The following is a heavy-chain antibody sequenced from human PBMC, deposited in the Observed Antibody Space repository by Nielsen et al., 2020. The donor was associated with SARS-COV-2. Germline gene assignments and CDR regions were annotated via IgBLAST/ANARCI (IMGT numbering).Heavy chain of an antibody. V-gene: IGHV3-73*01. CDR2: IRSYANEYAT. J-gene: IGHJ4*02. CDR1: GFTFSGSA. Sequence: GESLKISCVASGFTFSGSAMHWVRQASGKGLEWLGRIRSYANEYATAYAASVKGRFTISRDDSKNTAYLQMSSLKTEDTALYYCSGPTVAYWGQGTLVTVSS. D-gene: IGHD4-23*01. CDR3: SGPTVAY.